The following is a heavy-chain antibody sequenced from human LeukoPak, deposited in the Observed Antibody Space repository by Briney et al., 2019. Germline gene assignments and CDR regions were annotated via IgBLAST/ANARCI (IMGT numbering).Heavy chain of an antibody. CDR1: RGSFSGYY. D-gene: IGHD3-3*01. CDR2: IYHSGST. CDR3: ARHWSGRYPFTFDY. Sequence: PSETLSLTCAVYRGSFSGYYWSWIRQPPGKGLEWIGYIYHSGSTYYNPSPKSRVTISVDTSKNQFSLKLSSVTAADTAVYYCARHWSGRYPFTFDYWGQGTLVTVSS. J-gene: IGHJ4*02. V-gene: IGHV4-34*01.